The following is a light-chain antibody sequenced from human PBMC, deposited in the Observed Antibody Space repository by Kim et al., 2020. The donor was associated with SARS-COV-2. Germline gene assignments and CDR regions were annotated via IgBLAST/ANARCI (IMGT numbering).Light chain of an antibody. Sequence: GERVTISCTGSSSNIGAGYDVHWYQQLPGTAPKLLIYGSFNRPSGVPDRCSGSKSGTSASLAITGLQAEDEADYYCQSYDSSLSVLFGGGTQLTVL. J-gene: IGLJ2*01. CDR2: GSF. V-gene: IGLV1-40*01. CDR1: SSNIGAGYD. CDR3: QSYDSSLSVL.